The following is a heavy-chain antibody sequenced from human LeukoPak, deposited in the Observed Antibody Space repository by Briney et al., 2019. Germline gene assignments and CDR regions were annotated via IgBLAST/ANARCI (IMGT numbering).Heavy chain of an antibody. Sequence: GGSLRLSCAASGFTFSSYAMTWVRQAPGKGLEWVSAISRSGGDTEYADSVKGRFTISRDNTKNTLYMQMNSLRAEDAAVYYCAKGGWLEYWGQGTLVTVSS. V-gene: IGHV3-23*01. D-gene: IGHD6-19*01. J-gene: IGHJ4*02. CDR3: AKGGWLEY. CDR1: GFTFSSYA. CDR2: ISRSGGDT.